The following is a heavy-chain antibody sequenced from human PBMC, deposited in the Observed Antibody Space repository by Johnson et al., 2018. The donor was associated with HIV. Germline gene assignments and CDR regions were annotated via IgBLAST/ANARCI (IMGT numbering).Heavy chain of an antibody. J-gene: IGHJ3*02. CDR3: ASNFRFGI. CDR1: GFTFSSYA. CDR2: ISYDGSNK. V-gene: IGHV3-30*04. Sequence: QVQLVESGGGVVQPGRSLRLSCAASGFTFSSYAMHWVRQAPGKGLEWVAVISYDGSNKEYADPVKGRFTISRDNSKNTLYLQMNSLRAEDTAVYYCASNFRFGIWGQGTMVTVSS. D-gene: IGHD1-1*01.